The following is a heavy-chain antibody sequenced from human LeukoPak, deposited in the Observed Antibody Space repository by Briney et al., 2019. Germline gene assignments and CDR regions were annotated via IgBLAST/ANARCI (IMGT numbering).Heavy chain of an antibody. J-gene: IGHJ4*02. D-gene: IGHD6-6*01. CDR1: GGTFSSCA. CDR2: IIPIFGTA. Sequence: SVNVSCKASGGTFSSCAISWVRQAPGQGLEWMGGIIPIFGTANYAQKFQGRVTITADESTSTPYMELSSLRSEDTAVYYCARVGSIAAPVGDYWGQRTLVTVSS. V-gene: IGHV1-69*01. CDR3: ARVGSIAAPVGDY.